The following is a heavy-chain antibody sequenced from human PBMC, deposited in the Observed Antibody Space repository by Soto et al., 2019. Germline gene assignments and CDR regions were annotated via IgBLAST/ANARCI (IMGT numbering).Heavy chain of an antibody. D-gene: IGHD3-16*01. CDR3: AKGRTFFDF. J-gene: IGHJ4*02. Sequence: SCAASGFXXSDYXXXWVRQXXGKGLEWVSDISDGDGATHYADSVKGRFTISRDDSKNTLYLQMDSLRAEDAAVYYCAKGRTFFDFWGQGTLVTVSS. CDR2: ISDGDGAT. V-gene: IGHV3-23*01. CDR1: GFXXSDYX.